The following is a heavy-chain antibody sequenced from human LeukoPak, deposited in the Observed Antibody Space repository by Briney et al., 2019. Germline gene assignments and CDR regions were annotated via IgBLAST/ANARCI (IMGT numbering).Heavy chain of an antibody. Sequence: SETLSLTCTVSGGSITSSSHYWGWIRQPPGKGLEWIGSIYYSGDTYYNPSLKSRVTISVDTSKSQFSLKLSSVTAADTAVYYCARAGYCSGGSCYIFDYWGQGTLVTVSS. CDR3: ARAGYCSGGSCYIFDY. CDR2: IYYSGDT. V-gene: IGHV4-39*07. J-gene: IGHJ4*02. CDR1: GGSITSSSHY. D-gene: IGHD2-15*01.